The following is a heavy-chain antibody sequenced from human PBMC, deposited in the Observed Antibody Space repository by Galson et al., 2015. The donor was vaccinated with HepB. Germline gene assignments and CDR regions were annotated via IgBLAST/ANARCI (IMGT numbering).Heavy chain of an antibody. D-gene: IGHD1-26*01. CDR1: GFTFSSYA. Sequence: SLRLSCAASGFTFSSYAMHWVRQAPGKGLEWVAVISYDGSNKYYADSVKGRFTISRDNSKNTLYLQMNSLRAEDTAVYYCASGLGATTVFDAFDIWGQGTMVTVSS. V-gene: IGHV3-30-3*01. J-gene: IGHJ3*02. CDR2: ISYDGSNK. CDR3: ASGLGATTVFDAFDI.